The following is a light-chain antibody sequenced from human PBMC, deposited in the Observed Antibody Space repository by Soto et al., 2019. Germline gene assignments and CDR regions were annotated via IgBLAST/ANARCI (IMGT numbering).Light chain of an antibody. CDR1: QRVSSSY. CDR3: QQYGSSPTWT. Sequence: EIVLTQSPGTLSLSPGERATLSCRASQRVSSSYLAWYQQKPGQAPRLLIYGASSRTTGIPDRFSGSGSGTDFTRTISRLEPEDFTVYYCQQYGSSPTWTFGQGTKVQIK. J-gene: IGKJ1*01. CDR2: GAS. V-gene: IGKV3-20*01.